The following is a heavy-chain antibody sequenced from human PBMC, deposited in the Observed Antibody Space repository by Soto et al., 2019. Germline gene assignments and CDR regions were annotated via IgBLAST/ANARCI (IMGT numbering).Heavy chain of an antibody. CDR1: GGSISSSSYY. D-gene: IGHD5-12*01. CDR2: IYYSGST. CDR3: ARAIPASVGGYNPGYYFDY. V-gene: IGHV4-39*01. J-gene: IGHJ4*02. Sequence: QLQLQESGPGLVKPSETLSLTCTVSGGSISSSSYYWGWIRQPPGKGLEWIGSIYYSGSTYYNPSLTSRVTISVDTSKNQFSLKLSSVTAADTAVYYCARAIPASVGGYNPGYYFDYWGQGTLVTVSS.